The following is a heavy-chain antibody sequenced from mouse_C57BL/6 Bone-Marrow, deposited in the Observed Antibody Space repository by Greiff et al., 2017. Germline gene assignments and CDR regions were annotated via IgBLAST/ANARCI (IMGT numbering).Heavy chain of an antibody. CDR1: GYTFTSYW. CDR2: INPGSGST. CDR3: ARPYYSNYWYFDV. V-gene: IGHV1-55*01. D-gene: IGHD2-5*01. J-gene: IGHJ1*03. Sequence: VQLQQPGAELVKPGASVKMSCKASGYTFTSYWITWVKQRPGQGLEWIGDINPGSGSTNYNEKFKGKATLTVDTSSSTAYMQLSSLTSEDSAVYYCARPYYSNYWYFDVWGTGTTVTVSS.